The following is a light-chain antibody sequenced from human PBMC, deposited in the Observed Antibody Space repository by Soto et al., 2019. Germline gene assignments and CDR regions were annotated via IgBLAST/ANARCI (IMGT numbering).Light chain of an antibody. V-gene: IGKV1-5*03. CDR3: QQYNSYPV. J-gene: IGKJ1*01. CDR2: KAS. CDR1: QSISSW. Sequence: DIQMTQSPSTLSASVGDRVTITCRASQSISSWLAWYQQKPGKAPKLLIYKASSLESGVPSRFSGSGSGTEFTLTISSLQPDDFATYYCQQYNSYPVFGQGTKVEIK.